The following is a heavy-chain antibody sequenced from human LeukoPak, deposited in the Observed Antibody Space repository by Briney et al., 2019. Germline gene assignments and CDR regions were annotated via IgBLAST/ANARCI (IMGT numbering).Heavy chain of an antibody. Sequence: PSETLSLTCAVYGGSFSGYYWSWIRQPPGKGLEWIGEINHSGSTNYNPSLKSRVTISVDTSKNQFSLKLSSVTAADTAVYYCASGGSNFYYGMDVWGQGTTVTVSS. J-gene: IGHJ6*02. V-gene: IGHV4-34*01. CDR1: GGSFSGYY. CDR2: INHSGST. D-gene: IGHD2-15*01. CDR3: ASGGSNFYYGMDV.